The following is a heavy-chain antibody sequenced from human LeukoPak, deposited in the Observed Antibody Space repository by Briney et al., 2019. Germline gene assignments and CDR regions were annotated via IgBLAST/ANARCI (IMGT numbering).Heavy chain of an antibody. V-gene: IGHV3-23*01. D-gene: IGHD3-10*01. J-gene: IGHJ4*02. Sequence: GGSLRLSCAASGFAFSSYAMSWVRQAPGKGLEWVSAISGSGGSIYYADSVKGRFTISRDNAKNSLYLQMNSLRAEDTAVYYCARLIWFGGYYFDYWGQGTLVTVSS. CDR1: GFAFSSYA. CDR2: ISGSGGSI. CDR3: ARLIWFGGYYFDY.